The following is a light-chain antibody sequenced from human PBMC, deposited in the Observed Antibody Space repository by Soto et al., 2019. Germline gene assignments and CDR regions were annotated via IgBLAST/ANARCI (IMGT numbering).Light chain of an antibody. J-gene: IGKJ5*01. CDR2: GAS. V-gene: IGKV3-20*01. CDR1: QSVSSSY. CDR3: QQYGTSPPIT. Sequence: LWHSVGTLSLSQGERATLSCRASQSVSSSYLAWYQQKPGQAPRLLIYGASSRATGIPDRFSGSGSGTDFTLTISRLEPEDFAVYYCQQYGTSPPITFGQGTRLAVK.